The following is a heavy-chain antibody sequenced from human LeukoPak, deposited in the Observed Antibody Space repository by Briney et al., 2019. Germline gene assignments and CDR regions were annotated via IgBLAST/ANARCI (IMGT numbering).Heavy chain of an antibody. D-gene: IGHD2-2*01. J-gene: IGHJ4*02. CDR2: IKQDGREK. V-gene: IGHV3-7*01. CDR1: GFTFSNYW. Sequence: GGSLRLSCAASGFTFSNYWMNGGGQAPGKGLEGGANIKQDGREKYYVDSVKGRFTMYRDNDKNSLYLQMNSLRAEDTAVYYCARGGCTSCYVDGKFDYWGQGTLVTVSS. CDR3: ARGGCTSCYVDGKFDY.